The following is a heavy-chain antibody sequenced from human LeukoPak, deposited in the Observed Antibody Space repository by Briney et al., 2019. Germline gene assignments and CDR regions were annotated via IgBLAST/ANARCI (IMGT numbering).Heavy chain of an antibody. CDR2: IKQDGIEK. V-gene: IGHV3-7*01. CDR1: GFSFRSYW. Sequence: GGSLRLSCAASGFSFRSYWMDWVRQTPEKGLEWVANIKQDGIEKYFVDSVKGRFAISRDNAKNSLYLQMNNLRAEDAAVYYCAREAMVRGVPDAFDIWGQGTVVTVSS. CDR3: AREAMVRGVPDAFDI. D-gene: IGHD3-10*01. J-gene: IGHJ3*02.